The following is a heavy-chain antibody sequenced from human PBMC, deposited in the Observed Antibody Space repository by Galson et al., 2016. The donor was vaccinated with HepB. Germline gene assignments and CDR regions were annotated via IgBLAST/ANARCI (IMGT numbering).Heavy chain of an antibody. CDR2: VTGSGGLT. Sequence: SLRLSCAASGFTFSSYAINWVRQVPGKGLQWVSSVTGSGGLTYHSDSVKGLFTVSRDTYKNTLYLQMTSLSLEDTAVYYCARAIDYWYFDLWGRGTLVTVSS. J-gene: IGHJ2*01. V-gene: IGHV3-23*01. CDR1: GFTFSSYA. CDR3: ARAIDYWYFDL.